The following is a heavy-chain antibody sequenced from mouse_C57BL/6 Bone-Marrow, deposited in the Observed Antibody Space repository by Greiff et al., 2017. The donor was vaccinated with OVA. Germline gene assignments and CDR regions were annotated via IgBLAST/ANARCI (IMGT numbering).Heavy chain of an antibody. CDR2: IYPRDGST. CDR1: GYTFTSYD. J-gene: IGHJ1*03. Sequence: QVQLQQSGPELVKPGASVKLSCKASGYTFTSYDINWVKQRPGQGLEWIGWIYPRDGSTKYNEKFKGKATLTVDTSSSTAYMELHSLTSEDSAVYFCAMGADYSNSYWYFDVWGTGTTVTVSS. CDR3: AMGADYSNSYWYFDV. D-gene: IGHD2-5*01. V-gene: IGHV1-85*01.